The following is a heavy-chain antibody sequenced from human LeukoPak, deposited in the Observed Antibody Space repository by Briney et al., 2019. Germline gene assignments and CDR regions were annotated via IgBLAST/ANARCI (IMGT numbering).Heavy chain of an antibody. Sequence: GGSLRLSCAGSAFIFSGHWMNWVRQTPGKGLEWVASIKEDGSERQYVDSVKGRFSISRDNTKGSLFLQLNSLRAEDTAVYYCASPPRGSGSYYFDYWGQGTLVTVSS. CDR3: ASPPRGSGSYYFDY. CDR2: IKEDGSER. D-gene: IGHD3-10*01. CDR1: AFIFSGHW. V-gene: IGHV3-7*03. J-gene: IGHJ4*02.